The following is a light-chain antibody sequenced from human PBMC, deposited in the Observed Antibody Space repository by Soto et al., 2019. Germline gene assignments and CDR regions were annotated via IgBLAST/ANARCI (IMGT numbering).Light chain of an antibody. CDR3: QQRKT. CDR1: QSVSSY. V-gene: IGKV3-11*01. J-gene: IGKJ4*01. CDR2: DAS. Sequence: EIVLTRSPATLSLSPVEIATLSCRASQSVSSYLAWYQQKPGQAPRLLISDASNRATGVPARFSGSGSGTDFTLTISSLEPADFAVYYCQQRKTFGGGTKVDI.